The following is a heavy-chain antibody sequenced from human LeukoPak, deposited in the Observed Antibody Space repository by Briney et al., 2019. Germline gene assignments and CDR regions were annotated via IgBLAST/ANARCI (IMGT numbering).Heavy chain of an antibody. CDR2: ISGSGGST. D-gene: IGHD3-3*01. CDR1: GSTFSSYA. CDR3: AKDTAIFGVDNFYYYMDV. V-gene: IGHV3-23*01. Sequence: GGSLRLSCAASGSTFSSYAMSWVRQAPGKGLEWVSAISGSGGSTYYADSVKGRFTISRDNSKNTLYLQMNSLRAEDTAVYYCAKDTAIFGVDNFYYYMDVWGKGTTVTVSS. J-gene: IGHJ6*03.